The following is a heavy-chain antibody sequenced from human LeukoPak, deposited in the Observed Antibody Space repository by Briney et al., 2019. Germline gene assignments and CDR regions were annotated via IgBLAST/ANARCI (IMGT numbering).Heavy chain of an antibody. CDR3: AKDRDYTTYGYYFDY. CDR1: GFTFNSYA. Sequence: GGSLRLSCGASGFTFNSYALSWVRQAPGKGLEWVSTIGGGGENTCYADSVKGRFTISRDSTKNTVYLHMKSLRAEDAAVYFCAKDRDYTTYGYYFDYWGQGTLVTVSS. CDR2: IGGGGENT. D-gene: IGHD4-11*01. J-gene: IGHJ4*02. V-gene: IGHV3-23*01.